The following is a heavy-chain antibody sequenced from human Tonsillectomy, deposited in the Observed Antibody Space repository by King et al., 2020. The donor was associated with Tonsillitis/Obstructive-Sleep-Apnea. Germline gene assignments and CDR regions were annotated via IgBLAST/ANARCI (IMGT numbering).Heavy chain of an antibody. D-gene: IGHD2-2*01. CDR3: AKYGHNIVVVPAATFDY. J-gene: IGHJ4*02. Sequence: VQLVESGGGLVQPGGSLRLSCAASGFTFSSYAMGWVRQAPGKGLEWVSTISGTGSRSYYADSAKGRFTISRDNSKKTLYLQMNSLRVEDTAEYYCAKYGHNIVVVPAATFDYWGQGTLVTVSS. V-gene: IGHV3-23*04. CDR2: ISGTGSRS. CDR1: GFTFSSYA.